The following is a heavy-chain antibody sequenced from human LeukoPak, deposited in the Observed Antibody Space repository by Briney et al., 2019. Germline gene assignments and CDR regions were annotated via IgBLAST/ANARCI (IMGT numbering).Heavy chain of an antibody. CDR3: AKARSGSGSYGKYYSDY. V-gene: IGHV3-30*02. J-gene: IGHJ4*02. CDR1: GFTFSSYG. D-gene: IGHD3-10*01. CDR2: IRYDGSNK. Sequence: GGSLRLSCAASGFTFSSYGMHWVRQAPGKGLEWVAFIRYDGSNKYYADSVKGRFTISRDNSKNTLYLQMNSLRVEDTAVYYCAKARSGSGSYGKYYSDYWGQGTLVTVSS.